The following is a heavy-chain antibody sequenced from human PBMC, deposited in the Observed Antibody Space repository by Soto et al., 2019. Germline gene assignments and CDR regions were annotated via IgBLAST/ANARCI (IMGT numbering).Heavy chain of an antibody. CDR3: ARLGKDFSNSYYFGMDV. Sequence: PSETLSLTCGVYGGSFRNYYWIWVRQPPGKGLEWIGEVNHSGEATYNPSLQSRITISLDTSNNQFSLKMTSVTAADTAVYYCARLGKDFSNSYYFGMDVWGQGTTVTVSS. CDR1: GGSFRNYY. V-gene: IGHV4-34*01. CDR2: VNHSGEA. D-gene: IGHD4-4*01. J-gene: IGHJ6*02.